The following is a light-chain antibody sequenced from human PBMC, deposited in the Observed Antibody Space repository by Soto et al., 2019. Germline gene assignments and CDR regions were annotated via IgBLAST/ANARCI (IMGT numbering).Light chain of an antibody. J-gene: IGKJ1*01. CDR3: QQRSNWPVT. CDR1: QSVSSY. V-gene: IGKV3-11*01. Sequence: EIVLTQSPATLSLSPGERATLSCRASQSVSSYLAWYQQKPGQAPRLLIYDASNRATGIPARFSGSGSGTDFTLTISSLEPEDFAVYYSQQRSNWPVTFGQGTRVEIK. CDR2: DAS.